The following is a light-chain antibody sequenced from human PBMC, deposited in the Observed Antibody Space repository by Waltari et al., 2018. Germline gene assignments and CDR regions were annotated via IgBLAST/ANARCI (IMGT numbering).Light chain of an antibody. Sequence: EIVLTQSPGPLSLSPGERATLSCRASQSFSSSYLAWYQQKPGQAPRLLIYGASSRAAGCPDRFSGSGSGTDFTLTISRLEPEDFAVYYCQQYGTSPPLTFGGGTKVEIK. CDR3: QQYGTSPPLT. V-gene: IGKV3-20*01. CDR1: QSFSSSY. J-gene: IGKJ4*01. CDR2: GAS.